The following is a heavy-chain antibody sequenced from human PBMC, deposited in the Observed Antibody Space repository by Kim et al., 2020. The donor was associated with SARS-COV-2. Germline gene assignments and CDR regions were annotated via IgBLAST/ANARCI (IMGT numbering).Heavy chain of an antibody. D-gene: IGHD3-16*01. CDR2: IKSKTDGGTT. CDR3: TTVWTYTSLGDAFDI. Sequence: GGSLRLSCAASGFTFSNAWMSWVRQAPGKGLEWVGRIKSKTDGGTTDYAAPVKGRFTISRDDSKNTLYLQMNSLKTEDTAVYYCTTVWTYTSLGDAFDIWGQGTMVTVSS. CDR1: GFTFSNAW. V-gene: IGHV3-15*01. J-gene: IGHJ3*02.